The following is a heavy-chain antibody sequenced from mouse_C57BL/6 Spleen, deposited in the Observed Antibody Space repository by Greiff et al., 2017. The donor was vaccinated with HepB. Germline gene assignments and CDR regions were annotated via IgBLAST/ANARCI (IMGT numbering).Heavy chain of an antibody. Sequence: VQLQQPGAELVRPGSSVKLSCKASGYTFTSYWMDWVKQRPGQGLEWIGNIYPSDSETHYNQKFKDKATLTVDKSSSTAYMQLSSLTSEDSAVYYWARERDYYGSSSWFAYWGQGTLVTVSA. CDR2: IYPSDSET. CDR1: GYTFTSYW. CDR3: ARERDYYGSSSWFAY. J-gene: IGHJ3*01. V-gene: IGHV1-61*01. D-gene: IGHD1-1*01.